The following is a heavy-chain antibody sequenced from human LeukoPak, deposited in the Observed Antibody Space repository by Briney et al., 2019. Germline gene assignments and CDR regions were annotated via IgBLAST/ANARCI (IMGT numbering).Heavy chain of an antibody. CDR3: MSDSFDN. CDR1: GFTFSTSW. Sequence: GGSLRLSCAVSGFTFSTSWMHWVRQAPGTGLAWVANINPDGRQKHYVDSLKGRFSISRDNGRNSLYLQMDNLRVEDTAVYYCMSDSFDNWGQGTLVTVSS. CDR2: INPDGRQK. V-gene: IGHV3-7*01. J-gene: IGHJ4*02.